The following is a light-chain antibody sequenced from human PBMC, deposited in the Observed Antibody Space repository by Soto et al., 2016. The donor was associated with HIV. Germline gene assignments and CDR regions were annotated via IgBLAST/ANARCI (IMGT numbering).Light chain of an antibody. CDR3: QAWDSSAAV. CDR1: KLGNKY. Sequence: SYELTQPPSVSVSPGQTASITCSGDKLGNKYVYWYQQRPGQSPLIVMFENNKRPSRIPERFSGSNSGNTATLTISGTQAMDEADYYCQAWDSSAAVFGTETKVTVL. V-gene: IGLV3-1*01. CDR2: ENN. J-gene: IGLJ1*01.